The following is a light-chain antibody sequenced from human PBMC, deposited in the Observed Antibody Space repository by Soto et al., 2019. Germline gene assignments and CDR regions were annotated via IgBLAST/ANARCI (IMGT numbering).Light chain of an antibody. CDR1: QTINNY. V-gene: IGKV1-39*01. CDR2: AAS. CDR3: QQSYTTPRT. Sequence: DIQMIQSPSSLSASVGDRVTITCRTSQTINNYLNWYQQKPGKAPRLLIYAASTLQSGVPSRFTGCGSGTDFTLTISSFQPEVFATYYCQQSYTTPRTFGQGTKVEIK. J-gene: IGKJ1*01.